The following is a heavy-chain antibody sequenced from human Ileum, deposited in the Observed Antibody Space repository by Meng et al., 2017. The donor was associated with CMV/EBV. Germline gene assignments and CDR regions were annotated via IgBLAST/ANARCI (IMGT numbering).Heavy chain of an antibody. Sequence: SETLSLTCTVSGASVSSDDYHWSWIRQPPGKELEWIGQIQSAGRGTYNPSLKSRVTISADTSKNQFSLKLTSVTAADTAVYFCVAYLVLIGGRGYWGQGTVVTVYS. D-gene: IGHD5/OR15-5a*01. J-gene: IGHJ1*01. CDR2: IQSAGRG. CDR1: GASVSSDDYH. CDR3: VAYLVLIGGRGY. V-gene: IGHV4-61*08.